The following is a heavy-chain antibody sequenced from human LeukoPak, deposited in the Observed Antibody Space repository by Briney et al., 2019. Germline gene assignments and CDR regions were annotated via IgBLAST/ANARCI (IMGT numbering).Heavy chain of an antibody. J-gene: IGHJ6*03. CDR1: EFTFSSFD. CDR3: ARGPPRGKYYYMDV. CDR2: IGTASDT. V-gene: IGHV3-13*01. D-gene: IGHD1-1*01. Sequence: GGSLRLSCAASEFTFSSFDMHWVRQPTGQGLEWVSTIGTASDTYYPGSVEGRFTLSRDNAKNSLYLQMNSLTAGDTAVYYCARGPPRGKYYYMDVWGKGTTVTVSS.